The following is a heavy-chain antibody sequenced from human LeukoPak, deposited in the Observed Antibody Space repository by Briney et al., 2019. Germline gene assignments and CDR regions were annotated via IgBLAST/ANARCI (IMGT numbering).Heavy chain of an antibody. J-gene: IGHJ6*04. Sequence: SETLSLTCTVSGGSISSYYWRWLRQPPGKGLGWVGYIYYRGSTNYNPSLKSRVTISVDTSKNQFSLKLSSVTAADTAVYYCARDGRGYCSGGSCYHYYGMDVWGKGTTVTVSS. CDR2: IYYRGST. D-gene: IGHD2-15*01. CDR1: GGSISSYY. CDR3: ARDGRGYCSGGSCYHYYGMDV. V-gene: IGHV4-59*01.